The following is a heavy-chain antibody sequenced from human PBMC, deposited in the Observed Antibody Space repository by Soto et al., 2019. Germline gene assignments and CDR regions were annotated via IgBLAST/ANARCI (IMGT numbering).Heavy chain of an antibody. CDR1: GYTFTSFD. V-gene: IGHV1-8*01. Sequence: QVQLVQSGAEVKKPGASVKVSCKTSGYTFTSFDINWVRQATGQGLEWMGWMGPNSGNTGYAQNCQGPVPMTSATSTRTSYMELSSLSSEATAVYYCAIRTGYKWHDGRNAFDTWGQGTMVTVSS. J-gene: IGHJ3*02. D-gene: IGHD1-1*01. CDR2: MGPNSGNT. CDR3: AIRTGYKWHDGRNAFDT.